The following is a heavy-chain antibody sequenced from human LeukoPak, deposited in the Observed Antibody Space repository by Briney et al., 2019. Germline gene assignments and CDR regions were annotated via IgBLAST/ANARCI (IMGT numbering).Heavy chain of an antibody. V-gene: IGHV1-2*02. Sequence: GASVKVSCESSGYTFTGYYLHWVRQAPGQGLEWMGWINPNSGGTNYAQKFQGRVTMTRDTSISTAYMDLSRLRSDDTAVYYCATGGGSGSYYSGYWGQGTMVTVSS. CDR2: INPNSGGT. CDR1: GYTFTGYY. D-gene: IGHD3-10*01. CDR3: ATGGGSGSYYSGY. J-gene: IGHJ4*02.